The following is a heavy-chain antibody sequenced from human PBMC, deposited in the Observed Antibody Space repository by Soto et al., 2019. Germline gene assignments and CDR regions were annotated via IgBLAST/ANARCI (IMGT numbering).Heavy chain of an antibody. Sequence: ASVKVSCKVSGYTLTELSMHWVRQAPGKGLEWMGGFDPEDGETIYAQKFQGRVTMTEDTSTDTAYMELSSLRSEDTAVYYCATKGEISSSWYPLDYWGQGTLVTVSS. J-gene: IGHJ4*02. V-gene: IGHV1-24*01. D-gene: IGHD6-13*01. CDR2: FDPEDGET. CDR3: ATKGEISSSWYPLDY. CDR1: GYTLTELS.